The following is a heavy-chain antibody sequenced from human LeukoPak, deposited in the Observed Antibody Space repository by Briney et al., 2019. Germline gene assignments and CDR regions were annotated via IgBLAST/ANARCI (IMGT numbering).Heavy chain of an antibody. D-gene: IGHD1-1*01. J-gene: IGHJ4*02. CDR3: ATTKEARRYFDY. V-gene: IGHV3-23*01. CDR1: GFIFSSYA. Sequence: GGSLRLSCAGSGFIFSSYALSWVRQAPRKGLEWVSAISTSGANTYYADSVRGRFTISRDNSKNTLYLQMNTLRAEDTAVYYCATTKEARRYFDYWGQGTLVTVSS. CDR2: ISTSGANT.